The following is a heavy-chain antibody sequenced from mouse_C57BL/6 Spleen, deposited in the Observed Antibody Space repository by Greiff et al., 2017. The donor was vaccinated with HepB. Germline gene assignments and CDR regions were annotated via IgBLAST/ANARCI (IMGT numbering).Heavy chain of an antibody. CDR3: ARNYGSSPTAMDY. J-gene: IGHJ4*01. CDR2: IYPRSGNT. CDR1: GYTFTSYG. Sequence: QVQLKESGAELARPGASVKLSCKASGYTFTSYGISWVKQRTGQGLEWIGEIYPRSGNTYYNEKFKGKATLTADKSSSTAYMELRSLTSEDSAVYFCARNYGSSPTAMDYWGQGTSVTVSS. D-gene: IGHD1-1*01. V-gene: IGHV1-81*01.